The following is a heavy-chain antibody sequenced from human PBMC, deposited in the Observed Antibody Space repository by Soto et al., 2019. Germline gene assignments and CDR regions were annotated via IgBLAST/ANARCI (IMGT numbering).Heavy chain of an antibody. CDR3: ARDENSTTVLYYYYYYDMDV. CDR1: GFTFSSYS. J-gene: IGHJ6*03. D-gene: IGHD6-13*01. Sequence: EVQLVESGGGLVQPGGSLRLSCAASGFTFSSYSMNWVRQAPGKGLEWVSYISSSSSTIYYADSVKGRFTISRDNAKNALYMQMNSLRAEYTAVYYCARDENSTTVLYYYYYYDMDVWGKGTPVTVSS. V-gene: IGHV3-48*01. CDR2: ISSSSSTI.